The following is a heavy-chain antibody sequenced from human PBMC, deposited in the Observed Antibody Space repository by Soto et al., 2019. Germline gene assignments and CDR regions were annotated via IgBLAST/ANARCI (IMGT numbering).Heavy chain of an antibody. V-gene: IGHV1-2*04. CDR1: GYTFTVYY. CDR3: ARDALDNWNDLEI. D-gene: IGHD1-20*01. J-gene: IGHJ3*02. Sequence: ASVKGLCKASGYTFTVYYIHWVRQAPGQGLEWMGWINPNSGGTNYAQKFQGWVTMTRDTSISTAYMELSRLRSDDTAVYYSARDALDNWNDLEIWGQGTMVTVSS. CDR2: INPNSGGT.